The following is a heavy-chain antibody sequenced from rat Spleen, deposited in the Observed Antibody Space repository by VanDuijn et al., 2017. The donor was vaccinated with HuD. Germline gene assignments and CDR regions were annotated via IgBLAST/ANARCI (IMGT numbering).Heavy chain of an antibody. J-gene: IGHJ4*01. D-gene: IGHD1-9*01. V-gene: IGHV5-20*01. CDR2: ISYDGSST. Sequence: EVQLVESNGGLVQPGRSLKLSCAASGFTFSDYFMAWVRQAPTKGLEWVASISYDGSSTYYRDSVKGRFTISRDNAKSTLYLQMDSLRSEDTATYYCTGHTMGINRYYYVMDAWGQGASVTVSS. CDR1: GFTFSDYF. CDR3: TGHTMGINRYYYVMDA.